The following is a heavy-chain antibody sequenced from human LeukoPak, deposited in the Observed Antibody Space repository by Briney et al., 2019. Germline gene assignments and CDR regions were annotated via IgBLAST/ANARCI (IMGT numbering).Heavy chain of an antibody. CDR3: AKDLVYYDFWSGYSRIDYYYYGMDV. D-gene: IGHD3-3*01. CDR1: GFTFSSYG. V-gene: IGHV3-30*18. J-gene: IGHJ6*02. CDR2: ISYDGSNK. Sequence: GRSLRLSCAASGFTFSSYGMHWVRQAPGKGLEWVAVISYDGSNKYYADSVMGRFTISRDNSKNTLYLQMNSLRAEDTAVYYCAKDLVYYDFWSGYSRIDYYYYGMDVWGQGTTVTVSS.